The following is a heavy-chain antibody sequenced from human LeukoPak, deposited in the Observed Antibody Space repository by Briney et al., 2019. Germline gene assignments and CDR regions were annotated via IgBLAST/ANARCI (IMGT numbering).Heavy chain of an antibody. D-gene: IGHD3-10*01. Sequence: ASVKVSCKASGYTFTGYYMHWVRQAPGQGLEWMGWISAYNGNTNYAQKLQGRVTMTTGTSTSTAYMELRSLRSDDTAVYYCARLGSYYYYYYYYMDVWGKGTTVTISS. CDR1: GYTFTGYY. CDR2: ISAYNGNT. J-gene: IGHJ6*03. CDR3: ARLGSYYYYYYYYMDV. V-gene: IGHV1-18*04.